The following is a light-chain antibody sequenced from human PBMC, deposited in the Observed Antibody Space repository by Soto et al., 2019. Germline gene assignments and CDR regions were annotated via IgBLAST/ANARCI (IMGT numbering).Light chain of an antibody. Sequence: DIQMTQSPSSLSASVGDRVTITCRASQSISSYLNWYQQKPGKAPKLLIYAASSLQSGVPSRFSSSGSGTDFPLTLSSRQPEDFATYYCRQSYSTPPTFGQGTKVEIK. V-gene: IGKV1-39*01. CDR2: AAS. J-gene: IGKJ1*01. CDR3: RQSYSTPPT. CDR1: QSISSY.